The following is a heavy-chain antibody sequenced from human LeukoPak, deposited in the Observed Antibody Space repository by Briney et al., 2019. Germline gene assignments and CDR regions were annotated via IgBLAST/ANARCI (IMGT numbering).Heavy chain of an antibody. CDR1: DGAISGGGYY. J-gene: IGHJ4*02. CDR2: IYNSGNT. CDR3: AKSMAGYCDSTIDN. Sequence: SETLSLTCTVSDGAISGGGYYWTWIRQHPGKGLEWIGYIYNSGNTYYNPSLKSRVAISVDTSKNQFSLKLNSVTAADTAVYYCAKSMAGYCDSTIDNWGQGTLVTVSS. V-gene: IGHV4-31*03. D-gene: IGHD2-2*01.